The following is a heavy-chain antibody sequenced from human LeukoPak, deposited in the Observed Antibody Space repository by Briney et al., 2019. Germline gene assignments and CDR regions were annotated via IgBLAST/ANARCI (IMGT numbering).Heavy chain of an antibody. J-gene: IGHJ5*02. V-gene: IGHV4-39*07. D-gene: IGHD6-19*01. CDR3: ARHLTAVAGISDWFDP. CDR1: GGSISSSSRY. CDR2: IYYSGTT. Sequence: PSETLSLTCTVSGGSISSSSRYWGWIRQPPGKGLEWIGSIYYSGTTYYSPSLKSRVTISVDTSKNQFSLKLSSVTAADTAVYYCARHLTAVAGISDWFDPWGQGTLVTVSS.